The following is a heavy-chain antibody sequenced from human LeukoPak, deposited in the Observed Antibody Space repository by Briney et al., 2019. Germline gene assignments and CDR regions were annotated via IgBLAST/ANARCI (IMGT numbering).Heavy chain of an antibody. Sequence: ASVKVSCKASGYTFTGYYMHWVRQAPGQGLEWMGWINPNSGGTNYAQKFQGRVTMTRDTSISTAYMELSRLRSDDTAVYYCAREGAAAGKVVAGADYWGQGTLVTVSS. CDR1: GYTFTGYY. J-gene: IGHJ4*02. CDR3: AREGAAAGKVVAGADY. V-gene: IGHV1-2*02. D-gene: IGHD6-13*01. CDR2: INPNSGGT.